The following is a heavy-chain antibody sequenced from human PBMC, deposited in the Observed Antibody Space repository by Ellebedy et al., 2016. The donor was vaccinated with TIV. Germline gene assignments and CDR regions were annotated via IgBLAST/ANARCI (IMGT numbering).Heavy chain of an antibody. D-gene: IGHD1-26*01. CDR1: RFTFSSHW. CDR3: ARDGIVGGTTEYYFDY. CDR2: ITTDGRST. Sequence: GESLKISCAASRFTFSSHWMHWVRQAPGKGLVWVSRITTDGRSTTYADSVKGRFTISRDNAKNTLYLQMNSLRAEDTAVYFCARDGIVGGTTEYYFDYWGQGTLVTVSS. J-gene: IGHJ4*02. V-gene: IGHV3-74*01.